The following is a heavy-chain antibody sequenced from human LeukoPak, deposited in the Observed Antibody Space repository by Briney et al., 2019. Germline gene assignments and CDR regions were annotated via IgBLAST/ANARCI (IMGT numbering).Heavy chain of an antibody. CDR3: AKDDYDYVWGSYRYEGSYFDY. V-gene: IGHV3-30*18. Sequence: GGSLRLSCAASGFTFSSYGMHWVRQAPGKGLEWVAVISYDGSNKYYADSVKGRFTISRDNSKNTLYLQMNSLRAEDTAVYYCAKDDYDYVWGSYRYEGSYFDYWGQGTLVTVSS. J-gene: IGHJ4*02. CDR2: ISYDGSNK. D-gene: IGHD3-16*02. CDR1: GFTFSSYG.